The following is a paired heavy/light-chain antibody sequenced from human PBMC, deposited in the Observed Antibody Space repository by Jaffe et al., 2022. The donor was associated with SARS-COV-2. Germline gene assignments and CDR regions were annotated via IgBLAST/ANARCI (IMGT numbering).Heavy chain of an antibody. J-gene: IGHJ5*02. CDR1: GYSFMTYA. V-gene: IGHV1-3*01. CDR2: INVGNGNT. Sequence: QVQLVQSGAEVKKPGASVKVSCKASGYSFMTYAMHWVRQAPGQGPEWMGWINVGNGNTKLSRKFQGRVSITRDTSATTAYMELSSLRSEDTAVYFCVYGSGSYYNIDRWGQGTLVTVSS. CDR3: VYGSGSYYNIDR. D-gene: IGHD3-10*01.
Light chain of an antibody. J-gene: IGLJ3*02. V-gene: IGLV1-47*01. CDR1: GSNIGSNY. CDR2: RDS. Sequence: QSELTQPPSASGTPGQRVTISCSGGGSNIGSNYVNWYQQVPGAAPRLLIHRDSERPSGIPDRFSASKSGTSASLAISGLRSEDEADYYCAAWDGRLSGWVFGGGTKLTVL. CDR3: AAWDGRLSGWV.